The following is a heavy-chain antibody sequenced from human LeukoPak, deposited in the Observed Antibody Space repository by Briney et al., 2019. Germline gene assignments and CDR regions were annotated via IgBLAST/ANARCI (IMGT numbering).Heavy chain of an antibody. CDR3: ARGSIAAR. D-gene: IGHD6-6*01. CDR2: IYYSGST. V-gene: IGHV4-59*11. CDR1: GGSISNHY. Sequence: SENLSLNSTVSGGSISNHYWSWIRQPPGKGLEWIGYIYYSGSTNDNPSLKSRVTISVDTSKNQFALKLSSVTAADTAVYYCARGSIAARWGQGTLVTVSS. J-gene: IGHJ4*02.